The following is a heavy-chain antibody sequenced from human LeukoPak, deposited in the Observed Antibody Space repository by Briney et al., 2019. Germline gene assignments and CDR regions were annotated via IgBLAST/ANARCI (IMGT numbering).Heavy chain of an antibody. J-gene: IGHJ4*02. D-gene: IGHD1-1*01. V-gene: IGHV3-30*02. Sequence: GGSLRLSCAASGXTFSSYGMHWVRQAPGKGLEWVAVIWYDGSNKYYADSVKGRFTISRDNSKNTLYLQMNSLRAEDTAVYYCAKGTTGRLVGFDYWGQGTLVTVSS. CDR3: AKGTTGRLVGFDY. CDR2: IWYDGSNK. CDR1: GXTFSSYG.